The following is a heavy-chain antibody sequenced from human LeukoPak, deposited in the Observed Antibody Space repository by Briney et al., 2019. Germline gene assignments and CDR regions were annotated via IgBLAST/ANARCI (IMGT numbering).Heavy chain of an antibody. V-gene: IGHV3-23*01. Sequence: GGSLRLSCAASGFTFRSYAMSWVRQAPGKGLEWVSGISGSGGSTYYADSVKGRFTISRDNSKNTLYLQMNSLRAEDTAVYYCAKDPRYSSSWYVPTLADYWGQGTLVTVSS. J-gene: IGHJ4*02. CDR3: AKDPRYSSSWYVPTLADY. D-gene: IGHD6-13*01. CDR2: ISGSGGST. CDR1: GFTFRSYA.